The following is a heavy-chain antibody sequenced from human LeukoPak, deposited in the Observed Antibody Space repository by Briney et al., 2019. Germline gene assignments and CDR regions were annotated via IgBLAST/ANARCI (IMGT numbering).Heavy chain of an antibody. CDR2: INPSGGRT. Sequence: GASVKVSCKASGYTFTDYYMHWVRQAPGQGLEWMGIINPSGGRTNYAQKLQGRVTMTRDTSTSTVYMELSSLRSEDTAVYYCARDAWGWDNSDYYHPVNYFDYWGQGTLVTVSS. CDR3: ARDAWGWDNSDYYHPVNYFDY. J-gene: IGHJ4*02. CDR1: GYTFTDYY. V-gene: IGHV1-46*04. D-gene: IGHD3-22*01.